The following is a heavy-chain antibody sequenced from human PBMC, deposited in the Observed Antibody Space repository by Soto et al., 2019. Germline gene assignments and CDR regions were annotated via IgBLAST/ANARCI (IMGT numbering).Heavy chain of an antibody. D-gene: IGHD3-3*01. CDR1: GFAFDVHS. V-gene: IGHV3-21*06. CDR3: ARGVSCDESGHYLSLVFDY. Sequence: KSGGSLRLSCEASGFAFDVHSMNWVRQVPGRGLEWVASITSHSGYIWYADTVSGRFTISRHNAKSSLYLQLSGLREVDTAVYYRARGVSCDESGHYLSLVFDYWGQGALVTVSS. CDR2: ITSHSGYI. J-gene: IGHJ4*02.